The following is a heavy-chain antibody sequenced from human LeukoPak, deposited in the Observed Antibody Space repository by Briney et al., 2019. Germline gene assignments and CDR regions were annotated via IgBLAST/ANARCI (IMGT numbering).Heavy chain of an antibody. CDR1: GYSLTNYW. Sequence: GESLKISCKGSGYSLTNYWIGWVRQMPGKGLEWMGIISPGDSDTRYSPSFQGQVTISVDKSISTAYLQWNSLKAPDTAMYYCARVRLDYDYVWGSYRAPSYYYYMDVWGKGTTVTVSS. CDR3: ARVRLDYDYVWGSYRAPSYYYYMDV. V-gene: IGHV5-51*01. J-gene: IGHJ6*03. D-gene: IGHD3-16*02. CDR2: ISPGDSDT.